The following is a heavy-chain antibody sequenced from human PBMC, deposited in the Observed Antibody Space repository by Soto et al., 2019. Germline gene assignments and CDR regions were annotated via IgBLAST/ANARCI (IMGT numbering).Heavy chain of an antibody. CDR3: ARYSPYVVVVAAKDYYYGMDV. D-gene: IGHD2-15*01. CDR1: GFTFSSYS. Sequence: LRLTCAASGFTFSSYSMNWVRQAPGKGLEWVSSISSSSSYIYYADSVKGRFTISRDNAKNSLYLQMNSLRAEDTAVYYCARYSPYVVVVAAKDYYYGMDVWGQGTTVTVSS. V-gene: IGHV3-21*01. CDR2: ISSSSSYI. J-gene: IGHJ6*02.